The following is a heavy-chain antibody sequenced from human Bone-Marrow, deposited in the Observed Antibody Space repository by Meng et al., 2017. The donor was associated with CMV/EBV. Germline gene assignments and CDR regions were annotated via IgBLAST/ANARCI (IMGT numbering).Heavy chain of an antibody. J-gene: IGHJ6*01. CDR3: ARGQGYCSSTSCYRPQTDYYYYYGMDV. D-gene: IGHD2-2*01. CDR2: INPDSGAT. CDR1: GYTFTGYF. Sequence: ASVKVSCKASGYTFTGYFIHWVRQAPGQGLEWMGWINPDSGATHYAQKFQGRVTMTRDTSINTASMDLSSLRSDDTALYYCARGQGYCSSTSCYRPQTDYYYYYGMDVWGQGTTVTVYS. V-gene: IGHV1-2*02.